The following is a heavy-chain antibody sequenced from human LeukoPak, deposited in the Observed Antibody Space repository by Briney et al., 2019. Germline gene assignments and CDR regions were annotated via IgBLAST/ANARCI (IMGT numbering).Heavy chain of an antibody. J-gene: IGHJ4*02. D-gene: IGHD3-16*02. V-gene: IGHV3-15*01. CDR3: TTEFYDYVWGSYRQQDY. CDR1: GFTFSNAW. Sequence: GGSLRLSCAASGFTFSNAWMSWVRQAPGKGLEWVGRIKSKTDGGTTDYAAPVKGRFTISRDDSKNTLYLQMNSLKTEDTAVYYCTTEFYDYVWGSYRQQDYWGQGTLVTVSS. CDR2: IKSKTDGGTT.